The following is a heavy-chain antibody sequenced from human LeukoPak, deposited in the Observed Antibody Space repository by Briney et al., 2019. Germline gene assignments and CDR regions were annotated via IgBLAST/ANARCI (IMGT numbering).Heavy chain of an antibody. V-gene: IGHV4-59*01. CDR2: IYYSGST. J-gene: IGHJ4*02. Sequence: SETLSLTCTVSGGSISSYYWSWIRQPPGKGLEWIGCIYYSGSTNYNPSLKSRVTISVDTSKNQFSLKLSSVTAADTAVYYCAGPGKSVFDYWGQGTLVTVSP. CDR1: GGSISSYY. CDR3: AGPGKSVFDY.